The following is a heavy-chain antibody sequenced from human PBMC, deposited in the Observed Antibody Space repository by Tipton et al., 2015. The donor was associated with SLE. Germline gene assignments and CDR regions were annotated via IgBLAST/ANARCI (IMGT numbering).Heavy chain of an antibody. J-gene: IGHJ5*01. CDR1: GFTVSSNY. D-gene: IGHD5-18*01. V-gene: IGHV3-53*01. Sequence: LSLTCTASGFTVSSNYMSWVRQAPGKGLEWGSVIYSGGSTYYADSVKGRFTISRDNSKNTLYLQMNSLRAEDTAVYHCAKGGYNYGPNWFDSWGQGTLVTVSS. CDR2: IYSGGST. CDR3: AKGGYNYGPNWFDS.